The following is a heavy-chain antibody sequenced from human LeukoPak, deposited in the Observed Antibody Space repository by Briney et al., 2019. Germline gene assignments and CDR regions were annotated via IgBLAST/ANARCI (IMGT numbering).Heavy chain of an antibody. CDR1: SGSISSTNYY. V-gene: IGHV4-39*01. D-gene: IGHD3-22*01. CDR3: ARPTYYYDSSGSKGKGAFDI. J-gene: IGHJ3*02. CDR2: IYYSENT. Sequence: SETLSLTCTVSSGSISSTNYYWGWIRQPPGKGLEWIGSIYYSENTYYNPSLKSRVTISVDTSKNQFSLKLSSVTAADTAVYYCARPTYYYDSSGSKGKGAFDIWGQGTMVTVSS.